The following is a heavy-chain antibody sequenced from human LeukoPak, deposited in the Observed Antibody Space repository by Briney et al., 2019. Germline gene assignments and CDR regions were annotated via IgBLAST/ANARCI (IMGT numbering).Heavy chain of an antibody. CDR2: INSDGSIT. CDR1: GFTFSTYW. J-gene: IGHJ5*02. V-gene: IGHV3-74*01. Sequence: GGSLRLTCAASGFTFSTYWMHWVRQAPGKGLVWVSRINSDGSITTYADSVKGRFTISRDNAKNTLYLQMNSLRAEDTAVYYCARDKLYSGNWFDPWGQGALVTVSS. D-gene: IGHD2-2*02. CDR3: ARDKLYSGNWFDP.